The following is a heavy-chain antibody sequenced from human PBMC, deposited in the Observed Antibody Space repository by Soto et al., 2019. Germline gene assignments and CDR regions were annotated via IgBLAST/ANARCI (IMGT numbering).Heavy chain of an antibody. V-gene: IGHV4-59*08. CDR1: GGSISSYY. CDR2: IYYSGST. J-gene: IGHJ5*02. Sequence: SETLSLTCTVSGGSISSYYWSWIRQPPGKGLEWIGYIYYSGSTNYNPSLKSRVTISVDTSKNQFSLKLSSVTAADTAVYYCASLPLGYCSSTSCRATFDPWGQGTLVTVSS. CDR3: ASLPLGYCSSTSCRATFDP. D-gene: IGHD2-2*01.